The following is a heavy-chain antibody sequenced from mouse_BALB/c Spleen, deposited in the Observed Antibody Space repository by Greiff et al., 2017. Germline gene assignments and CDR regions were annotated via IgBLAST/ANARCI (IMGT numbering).Heavy chain of an antibody. CDR1: GFSLTSYG. CDR3: ARDQGDEDWYFDV. D-gene: IGHD3-2*02. J-gene: IGHJ1*01. CDR2: IWAGGST. Sequence: QVQLKESGPGLVQPSQSLSITCTVSGFSLTSYGVHWVRQSPGKGLEWLGVIWAGGSTNYNSALMSRLSISKDNSKSQVFLKMNSLQTDDTAMYYCARDQGDEDWYFDVWGAGTTVTVSS. V-gene: IGHV2-9*02.